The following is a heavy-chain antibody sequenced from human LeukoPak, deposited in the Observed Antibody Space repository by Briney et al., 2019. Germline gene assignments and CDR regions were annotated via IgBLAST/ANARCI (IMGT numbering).Heavy chain of an antibody. V-gene: IGHV4-59*01. CDR1: GGSISSYY. Sequence: SETLSLTCTVSGGSISSYYWSWIRQPPGKGLEWIGYIYYGGSTNYNPSLKSRVTISVDTSKNQFSLKLSSVTAADTAVYYCARTTAARSFDYWGQGTLVTVSS. J-gene: IGHJ4*02. CDR3: ARTTAARSFDY. CDR2: IYYGGST. D-gene: IGHD6-6*01.